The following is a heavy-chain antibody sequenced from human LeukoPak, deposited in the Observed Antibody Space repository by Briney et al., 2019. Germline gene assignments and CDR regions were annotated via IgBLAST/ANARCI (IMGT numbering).Heavy chain of an antibody. CDR3: ARHKGATTVDY. D-gene: IGHD5-24*01. J-gene: IGHJ4*02. V-gene: IGHV5-10-1*01. CDR1: GYIFTSYW. CDR2: IDPSDSYT. Sequence: PGASLQISCEGSGYIFTSYWISWVRQLPGKGLEWMGRIDPSDSYTNYSPSFQGHVTISADKSISTAYLQWSSLNASDTAMYYCARHKGATTVDYWGQGTLVTVSS.